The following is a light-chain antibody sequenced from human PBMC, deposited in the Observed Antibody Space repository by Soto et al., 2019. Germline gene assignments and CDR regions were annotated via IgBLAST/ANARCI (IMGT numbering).Light chain of an antibody. J-gene: IGKJ4*01. V-gene: IGKV3-20*01. CDR3: QQYDYLLT. CDR1: QSVSSSY. CDR2: GAS. Sequence: EIVLTQSPGTLSLSPGERATLSCRASQSVSSSYLAWYQQKPGQAPRLLIYGASSRATGIPDRFSGSGSGTDFTLTISRLEPEDFAVYYCQQYDYLLTFGGGTKVEIK.